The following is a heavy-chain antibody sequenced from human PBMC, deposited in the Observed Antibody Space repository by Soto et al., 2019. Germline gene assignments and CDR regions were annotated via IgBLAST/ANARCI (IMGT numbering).Heavy chain of an antibody. CDR3: ARKYYYGSGSKPGMDV. V-gene: IGHV1-69*02. D-gene: IGHD3-10*01. Sequence: GASVKVSCKASGGTFSSYTISWVRQAPGQGLEWMGRIIPILGIANYAQKFQGRVTITADKSTSTAYMELSSLRSEDTAVYYCARKYYYGSGSKPGMDVWGQGTTVTVSS. J-gene: IGHJ6*02. CDR2: IIPILGIA. CDR1: GGTFSSYT.